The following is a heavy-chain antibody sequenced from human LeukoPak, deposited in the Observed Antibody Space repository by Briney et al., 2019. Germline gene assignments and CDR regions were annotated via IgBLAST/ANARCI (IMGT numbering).Heavy chain of an antibody. D-gene: IGHD5-12*01. CDR1: GGSFSGYY. J-gene: IGHJ5*02. CDR3: ARGWGYSGYEAVVRNWFDP. V-gene: IGHV4-34*01. Sequence: PSETLSLTCAVYGGSFSGYYWSWICQPPGKGLEWIGSIYHSGSTYYNPSLKSRVTISVDTSKNQFSLKLSSVTAADTAVYYCARGWGYSGYEAVVRNWFDPWGQGTLVTVSS. CDR2: IYHSGST.